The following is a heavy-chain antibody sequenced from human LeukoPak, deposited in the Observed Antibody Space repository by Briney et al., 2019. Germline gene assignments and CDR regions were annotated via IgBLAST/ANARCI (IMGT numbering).Heavy chain of an antibody. Sequence: SVKVSCKASGGTFSSYAISWVRQAPGQGLEWMGGIIPIFGTANYAQKFQGRVTITADESTSTAYMELSSLRSEDTAAYYCARSVRYFDWFGYWGQGTLVTVSS. J-gene: IGHJ5*01. D-gene: IGHD3-9*01. CDR3: ARSVRYFDWFGY. CDR2: IIPIFGTA. CDR1: GGTFSSYA. V-gene: IGHV1-69*13.